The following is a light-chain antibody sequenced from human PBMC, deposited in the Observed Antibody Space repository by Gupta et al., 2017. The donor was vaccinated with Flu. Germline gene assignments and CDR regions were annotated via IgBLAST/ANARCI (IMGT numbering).Light chain of an antibody. CDR2: GNN. J-gene: IGLJ3*02. Sequence: QSVLTQPPSASGTPGQRVAISCSGRSSDIGSNTVHWYQQLPAAAPVLLVYGNNQRPSGFPARFSGSKFVTSASLAISGLQSGDEAVYYCAAWDDSLNGPVFGGGTKLTVL. CDR3: AAWDDSLNGPV. CDR1: SSDIGSNT. V-gene: IGLV1-44*01.